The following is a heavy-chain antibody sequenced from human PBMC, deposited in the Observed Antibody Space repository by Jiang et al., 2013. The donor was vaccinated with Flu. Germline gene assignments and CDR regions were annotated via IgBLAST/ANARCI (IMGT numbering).Heavy chain of an antibody. J-gene: IGHJ4*02. CDR3: ARDPIHYDFWSGYHPHSYYFDY. D-gene: IGHD3-3*01. Sequence: SSSGSTIYYADSVKGRFTISRDNAKNSLYLQMNSLRAEDTAVYYCARDPIHYDFWSGYHPHSYYFDYWGQGTLVTVSS. V-gene: IGHV3-11*01. CDR2: SSSGSTI.